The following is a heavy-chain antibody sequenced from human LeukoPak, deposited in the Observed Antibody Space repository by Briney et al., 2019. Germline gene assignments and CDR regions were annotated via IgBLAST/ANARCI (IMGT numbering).Heavy chain of an antibody. CDR2: INHSGST. V-gene: IGHV4-34*01. Sequence: PSETLSLTCAVYGGSFSGYYWSWIRQPPGKGLEWIGEINHSGSTNYNPSLKSRVTISVDTSKNQFSLKLSSVTAADTAVYYCARGLNYYDSSGPNWFDPLGQGTLVTVSS. CDR3: ARGLNYYDSSGPNWFDP. J-gene: IGHJ5*02. D-gene: IGHD3-22*01. CDR1: GGSFSGYY.